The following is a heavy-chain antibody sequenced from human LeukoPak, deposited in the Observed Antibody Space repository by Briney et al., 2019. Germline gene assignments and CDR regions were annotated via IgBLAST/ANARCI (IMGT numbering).Heavy chain of an antibody. V-gene: IGHV4-39*01. CDR3: ARHVAYCSDTRCYAAWSFDL. Sequence: SETLSLTYSVSGGSITRSSPYWGWIRQSPEKGLEWIGSIYYSGSTYYNPSLKSRVTISIDTSRSQSSLKLNSVTSADTAIFYCARHVAYCSDTRCYAAWSFDLWGRGTLVTVSS. J-gene: IGHJ2*01. CDR2: IYYSGST. CDR1: GGSITRSSPY. D-gene: IGHD2-2*01.